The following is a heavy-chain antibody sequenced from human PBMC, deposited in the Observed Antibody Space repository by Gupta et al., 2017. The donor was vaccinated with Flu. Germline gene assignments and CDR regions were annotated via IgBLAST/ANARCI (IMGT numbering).Heavy chain of an antibody. CDR2: ITAASGSI. CDR1: GFTFANHA. CDR3: AKDLENNYYYYFDF. Sequence: EVQLLESGGGSVQPGGSLRLSCSASGFTFANHAMGWVRQAPGRGLEWVAGITAASGSIHYSGSVEGRFIISRDNSKGILYLQMSSLIAEDTAIYFCAKDLENNYYYYFDFWGPGTLVTVSS. D-gene: IGHD3-10*01. J-gene: IGHJ4*02. V-gene: IGHV3-23*01.